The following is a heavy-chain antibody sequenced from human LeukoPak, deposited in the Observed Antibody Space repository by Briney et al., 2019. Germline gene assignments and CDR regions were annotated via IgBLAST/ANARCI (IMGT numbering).Heavy chain of an antibody. D-gene: IGHD6-19*01. CDR1: GGSFSGYY. V-gene: IGHV4-34*01. CDR3: AVLYSSGRLYYFDY. CDR2: TNHSGST. Sequence: SETLSLTCAVYGGSFSGYYWSWIRQPPGKGLEWIGETNHSGSTNYNPSLKSRVTISVDTSKNQFSLKLSSVTAADTAVYYCAVLYSSGRLYYFDYWGQGTLVTVSS. J-gene: IGHJ4*02.